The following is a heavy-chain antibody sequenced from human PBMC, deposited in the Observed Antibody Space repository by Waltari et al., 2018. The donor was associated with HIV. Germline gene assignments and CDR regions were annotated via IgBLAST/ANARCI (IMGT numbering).Heavy chain of an antibody. Sequence: QVQLVQSGAEVKKPGASVKVSCKASGYTFTSYGISWVRQAPGQGLEWMGWISAYNGHTNYAQKLQDRVTMTTDTSTSTAYMYLRSLRSDDTAFYYCARALWSGYYTPYYFDYWGQGTLVTVSS. CDR2: ISAYNGHT. CDR3: ARALWSGYYTPYYFDY. J-gene: IGHJ4*02. CDR1: GYTFTSYG. D-gene: IGHD3-3*01. V-gene: IGHV1-18*01.